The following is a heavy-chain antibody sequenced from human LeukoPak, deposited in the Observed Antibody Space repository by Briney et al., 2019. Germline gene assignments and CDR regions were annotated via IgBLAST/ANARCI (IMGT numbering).Heavy chain of an antibody. V-gene: IGHV5-51*01. D-gene: IGHD2-15*01. J-gene: IGHJ4*02. Sequence: GESLKISCKVSGYSFTSYWMGWVRQMPGKGLEWMGKIFPSDSDSRYSPSFEGRVTFSADESISTAYLQWSSLKASDTAIYYCARSVSGTLDLWGQGTLVTVSS. CDR2: IFPSDSDS. CDR3: ARSVSGTLDL. CDR1: GYSFTSYW.